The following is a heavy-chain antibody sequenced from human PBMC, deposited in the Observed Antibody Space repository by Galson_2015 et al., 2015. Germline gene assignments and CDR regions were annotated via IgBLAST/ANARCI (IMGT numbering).Heavy chain of an antibody. CDR1: GFYFKNVW. CDR2: IKANSDGGTA. V-gene: IGHV3-15*01. J-gene: IGHJ3*02. CDR3: TRVDSTHFDNSGHYYLGAVDT. D-gene: IGHD3-22*01. Sequence: SLRLSCAGSGFYFKNVWMSWVRQAPGRGLEWVGRIKANSDGGTADYAAPVKGRFTVTRDDSTYMLFVQMDSLKIEDTAVYYCTRVDSTHFDNSGHYYLGAVDTWGPGTLVTVSS.